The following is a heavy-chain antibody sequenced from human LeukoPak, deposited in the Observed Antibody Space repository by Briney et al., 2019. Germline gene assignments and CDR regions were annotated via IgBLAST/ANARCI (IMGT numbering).Heavy chain of an antibody. CDR2: IYSGGST. V-gene: IGHV3-53*01. J-gene: IGHJ4*02. Sequence: GGSLRLSCAASGFTVSSNYMSWVRQAPGKGLEWVSVIYSGGSTYYADSVKGRFTISRDNSKNTLYLQMNSLRAEDTAVYYCASHIAAAGTWGNYFDYWGQGTLVTVSS. CDR1: GFTVSSNY. CDR3: ASHIAAAGTWGNYFDY. D-gene: IGHD6-13*01.